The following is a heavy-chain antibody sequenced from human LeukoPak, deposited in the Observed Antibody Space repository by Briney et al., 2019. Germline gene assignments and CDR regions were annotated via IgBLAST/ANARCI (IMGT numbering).Heavy chain of an antibody. V-gene: IGHV4-59*12. CDR2: IYYSGNT. D-gene: IGHD1-1*01. CDR3: ARSLRYNFDY. J-gene: IGHJ4*02. Sequence: SETLSLTCTVSGGSISSYYWSWIRQPPGKGLEWIGNIYYSGNTYYNPSLKSRVTISIDTSKNQFSLKLSSVTAADTAVYYCARSLRYNFDYWGQGTLVTVSS. CDR1: GGSISSYY.